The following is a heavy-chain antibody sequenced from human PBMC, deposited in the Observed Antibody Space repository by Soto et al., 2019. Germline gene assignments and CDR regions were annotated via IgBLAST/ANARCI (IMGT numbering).Heavy chain of an antibody. CDR1: GVTFSSSA. V-gene: IGHV3-23*01. D-gene: IGHD4-17*01. CDR2: ISGSGGST. Sequence: GGSLRLSCAASGVTFSSSAMSWVRQAPGKGLEWVSAISGSGGSTYYADSVKGRFTISRDNSKNTLYLQMNSLRAEDTAVYYCAKSTVTRLEFDYWGQGTLVTVSS. CDR3: AKSTVTRLEFDY. J-gene: IGHJ4*02.